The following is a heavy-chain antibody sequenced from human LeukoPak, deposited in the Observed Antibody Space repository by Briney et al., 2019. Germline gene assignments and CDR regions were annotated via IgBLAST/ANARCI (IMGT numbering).Heavy chain of an antibody. Sequence: GGSLRLSCAASGFIFSNFTMHWVRQAPGKGLDWVAVISYDGSNKFYADSVKGRFTISRDNSKNTLYLQMNSLRAEDTAVYYCARVATQYYYDSSGYPYWYFDLWGRGTLVTVSS. J-gene: IGHJ2*01. CDR3: ARVATQYYYDSSGYPYWYFDL. CDR2: ISYDGSNK. CDR1: GFIFSNFT. V-gene: IGHV3-30*14. D-gene: IGHD3-22*01.